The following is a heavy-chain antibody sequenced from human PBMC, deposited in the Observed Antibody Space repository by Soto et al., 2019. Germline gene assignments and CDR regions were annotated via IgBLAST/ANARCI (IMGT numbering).Heavy chain of an antibody. D-gene: IGHD2-15*01. CDR3: ARGVPLRLVVQAGAPDKYYFDS. CDR2: INHSAAT. J-gene: IGHJ4*02. CDR1: RGSSSGSY. V-gene: IGHV4-34*01. Sequence: SSETLSLTCAVYRGSSSGSYCNRTRRSRGRGLDLIGEINHSAATNYNPSLKSRVTISVDTSKNQFSLRLSSLTAADTAVYYCARGVPLRLVVQAGAPDKYYFDSWGLGTLVTVSS.